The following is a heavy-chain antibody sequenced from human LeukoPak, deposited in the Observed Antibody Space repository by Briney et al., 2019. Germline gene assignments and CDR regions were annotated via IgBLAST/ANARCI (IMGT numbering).Heavy chain of an antibody. D-gene: IGHD1-26*01. V-gene: IGHV3-74*01. CDR3: ARDLGGSSKKEFDY. Sequence: GGSLRLSCAASGFTFSSYWMHWVRQAPGKGLVWISRINSDGSSTSYADSVKGRFTISRDNAKNTLYLQMNSLRAEDTANYYCARDLGGSSKKEFDYSGQGTLVTVSS. J-gene: IGHJ4*02. CDR2: INSDGSST. CDR1: GFTFSSYW.